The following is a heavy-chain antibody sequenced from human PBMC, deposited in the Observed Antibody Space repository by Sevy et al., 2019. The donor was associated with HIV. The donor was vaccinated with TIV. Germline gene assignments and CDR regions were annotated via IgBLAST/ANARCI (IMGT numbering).Heavy chain of an antibody. CDR3: ARELYCTNGVCPYDAFDI. D-gene: IGHD2-8*01. CDR2: IYTSGST. J-gene: IGHJ3*02. Sequence: SETLYLTCTVSGGSISSYYWSWIRQPAGKGLEWIGRIYTSGSTNYNPSLKSRVTMSVDTSKNQFSLKLSSVTAADTAVYYCARELYCTNGVCPYDAFDIWGQGTMVTVSS. CDR1: GGSISSYY. V-gene: IGHV4-4*07.